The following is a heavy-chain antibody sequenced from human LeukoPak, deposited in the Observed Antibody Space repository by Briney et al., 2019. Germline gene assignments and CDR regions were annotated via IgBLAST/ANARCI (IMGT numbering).Heavy chain of an antibody. Sequence: PGGSLRLSCAASGFTFSSYAMSWVGRPPGKGLEWVSAISGSGGSTYYADSVKGRFTISRDNSKNTLYLQMNSLRAEDTAVYYCAKAQLTGDNWFDPWGQGTLVTVSS. CDR3: AKAQLTGDNWFDP. D-gene: IGHD1-20*01. CDR2: ISGSGGST. J-gene: IGHJ5*02. V-gene: IGHV3-23*01. CDR1: GFTFSSYA.